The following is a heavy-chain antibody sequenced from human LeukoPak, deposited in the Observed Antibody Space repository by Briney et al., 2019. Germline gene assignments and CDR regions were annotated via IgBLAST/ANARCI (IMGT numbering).Heavy chain of an antibody. V-gene: IGHV3-7*01. Sequence: GGSLRLSCAASGFNFSINWMTWVRQAPGKGLEWVANIQDDGVEKNYAESVKGRFIISRDNAKDSLFLQMSSLRDEDTALYYCARGYAAIPDWGQGTLVTVSS. J-gene: IGHJ4*02. CDR2: IQDDGVEK. CDR3: ARGYAAIPD. D-gene: IGHD2-15*01. CDR1: GFNFSINW.